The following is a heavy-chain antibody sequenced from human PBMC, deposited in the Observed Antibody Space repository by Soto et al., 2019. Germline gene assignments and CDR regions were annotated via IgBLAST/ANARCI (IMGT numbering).Heavy chain of an antibody. J-gene: IGHJ4*02. D-gene: IGHD4-17*01. Sequence: SETLSLTCTVSGGSISSYYWSWIRQPPGKGLEWIGYIYYSGSTNYNPSLKSRVTISVDTSKNQFSLKLSSVTAADTAVYYCARGVTTVTLYYFDDWGQGTLVTVSS. V-gene: IGHV4-59*01. CDR1: GGSISSYY. CDR2: IYYSGST. CDR3: ARGVTTVTLYYFDD.